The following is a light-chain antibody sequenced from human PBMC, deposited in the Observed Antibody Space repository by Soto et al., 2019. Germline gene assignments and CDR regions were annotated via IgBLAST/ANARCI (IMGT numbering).Light chain of an antibody. Sequence: QSALTQPASVSGSPGQLITISCTGTSSDVGAFNYVSWYLQYPGKAPKLMIYEVGNRPSGVSNRFSGSKSGNTASLTISGLQAEDEADYYCCSYASGSIYVFGTGTKVTVL. CDR2: EVG. CDR1: SSDVGAFNY. CDR3: CSYASGSIYV. V-gene: IGLV2-14*01. J-gene: IGLJ1*01.